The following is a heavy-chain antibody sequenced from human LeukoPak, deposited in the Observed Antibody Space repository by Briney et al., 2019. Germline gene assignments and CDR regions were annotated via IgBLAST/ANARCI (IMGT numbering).Heavy chain of an antibody. D-gene: IGHD1-14*01. J-gene: IGHJ5*02. Sequence: SETLSLTCTVSGGSISSYYWSWIRQPPGKGLEWIGYIYYSGSTNYNPSLKSRVTISVDTSKNQFSLKLSSVTAADTAVYYCAREISRNTNWFDPWGQGTLVTVSS. CDR1: GGSISSYY. V-gene: IGHV4-59*01. CDR2: IYYSGST. CDR3: AREISRNTNWFDP.